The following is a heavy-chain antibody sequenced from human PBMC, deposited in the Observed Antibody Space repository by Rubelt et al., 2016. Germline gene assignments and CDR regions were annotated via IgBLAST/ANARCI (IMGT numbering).Heavy chain of an antibody. CDR1: GGSFSGYY. J-gene: IGHJ5*02. CDR3: ARGGGYCSSTSCYEAWFDP. CDR2: INHRGST. V-gene: IGHV4-34*01. Sequence: QVQLQQWGAGLLKPSETLSLTCAVYGGSFSGYYWSWIRQPPGKGLEWIGEINHRGSTNYNPSLKSRVTISVVTSKNQSSLKLSSVTAADTGVYYCARGGGYCSSTSCYEAWFDPWGQGTLVTVSS. D-gene: IGHD2-2*01.